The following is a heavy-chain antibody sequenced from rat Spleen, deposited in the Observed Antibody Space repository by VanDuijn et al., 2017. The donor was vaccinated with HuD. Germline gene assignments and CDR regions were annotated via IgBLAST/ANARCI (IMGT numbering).Heavy chain of an antibody. CDR3: TTDPDYSSYTYVMDA. Sequence: EVQLVESGGGLVQPGRSLKLSCAASGFTFSDYYMAWVRQAPTKGLEWVASISYDGGSTYYRDSVKGRFTISRDNAKSSLYLQMDSLRSEDTATYYCTTDPDYSSYTYVMDAWGQGASVTVSS. V-gene: IGHV5-20*01. CDR2: ISYDGGST. J-gene: IGHJ4*01. CDR1: GFTFSDYY. D-gene: IGHD1-2*01.